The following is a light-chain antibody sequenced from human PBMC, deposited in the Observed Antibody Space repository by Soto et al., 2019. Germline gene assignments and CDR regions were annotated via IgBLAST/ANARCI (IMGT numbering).Light chain of an antibody. CDR3: SSYVGSTHVV. CDR2: EVT. V-gene: IGLV2-8*01. J-gene: IGLJ2*01. Sequence: QSALTQPPSASGSPGQSVTISCTGTSSDVGGHNYVSWYQQHPGKAPKLIIYEVTKRPSGVPDRFSGSKAGNTASLTVSGLQAEDEAEYYCSSYVGSTHVVFGGGTKLTVL. CDR1: SSDVGGHNY.